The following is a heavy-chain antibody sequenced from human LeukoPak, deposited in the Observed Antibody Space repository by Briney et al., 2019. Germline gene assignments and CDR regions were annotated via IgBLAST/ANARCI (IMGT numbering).Heavy chain of an antibody. V-gene: IGHV5-51*01. CDR1: GYSFTSYW. CDR2: IYPGDSDT. Sequence: GESLKISCKGSGYSFTSYWIGWVRQMPGKGLEWMGIIYPGDSDTRYSPSFQGQVTISADKSISTAYLQWSSLKASDTAMYYCARLVPGYCSSTSCYRYFDYWGQGTLVTVSS. D-gene: IGHD2-2*01. CDR3: ARLVPGYCSSTSCYRYFDY. J-gene: IGHJ4*02.